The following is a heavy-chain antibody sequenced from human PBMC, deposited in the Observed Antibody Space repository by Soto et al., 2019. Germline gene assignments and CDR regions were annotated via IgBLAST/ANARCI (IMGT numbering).Heavy chain of an antibody. V-gene: IGHV3-30-3*01. D-gene: IGHD5-12*01. J-gene: IGHJ6*02. CDR2: ISYDGSNK. CDR1: GFTFSSYA. CDR3: ARGYSGSSYYYYYYGMDV. Sequence: QVQLVESGGGVVQPGRSLRLSCAASGFTFSSYAMHLVRQAPGKGLEWVAVISYDGSNKYYADSVKGRFTISRDNSKNTLYLQMNSLRAEDTAVYYCARGYSGSSYYYYYYGMDVWGQGTTVTVSS.